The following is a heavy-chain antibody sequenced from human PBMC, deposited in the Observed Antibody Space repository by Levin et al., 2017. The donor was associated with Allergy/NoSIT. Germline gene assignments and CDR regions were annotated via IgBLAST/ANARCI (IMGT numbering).Heavy chain of an antibody. CDR2: IYHSGST. CDR1: GGSVRVGGYS. D-gene: IGHD4-23*01. J-gene: IGHJ4*02. Sequence: SQTLSLTCAVSGGSVRVGGYSWSWIRQPPGKGLEWIGYIYHSGSTYYNPSLKSRVTISVDRSKNQFSLKLSSVTAADTAVYYCARGGNGGNSEHYFDYWGQGTLVTVSS. CDR3: ARGGNGGNSEHYFDY. V-gene: IGHV4-30-2*01.